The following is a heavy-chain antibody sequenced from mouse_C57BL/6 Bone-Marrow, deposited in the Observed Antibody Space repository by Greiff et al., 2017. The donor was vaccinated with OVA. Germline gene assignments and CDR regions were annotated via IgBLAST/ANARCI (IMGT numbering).Heavy chain of an antibody. J-gene: IGHJ4*01. CDR2: IDPNSGGT. Sequence: QVKLQQPGAELVKPGASVTLSCKASGYTFTSYWMHWVKQRPGRGLEWIGRIDPNSGGTKYNQKFKSKATLTVDKPSSTAYMQLSSLPSDDSAFYYSATHYCDDGGYAMGYWGQGTSVTVSS. CDR3: ATHYCDDGGYAMGY. CDR1: GYTFTSYW. V-gene: IGHV1-72*01. D-gene: IGHD2-12*01.